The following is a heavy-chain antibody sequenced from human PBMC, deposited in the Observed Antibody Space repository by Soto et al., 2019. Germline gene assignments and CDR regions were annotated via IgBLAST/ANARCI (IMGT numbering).Heavy chain of an antibody. J-gene: IGHJ6*02. Sequence: QVQLVESGGGLVKPGGSLRLSYAASGLTFNDSYLNWIRHAPGMGLEWLAYISSSGSSIFYAGSVKGRFTISRDNAKNSLYLHMSSLRAEDTAMYYCARVRFGEWGYAMDVWDQGTTVTVSS. CDR1: GLTFNDSY. D-gene: IGHD3-10*01. CDR2: ISSSGSSI. CDR3: ARVRFGEWGYAMDV. V-gene: IGHV3-11*01.